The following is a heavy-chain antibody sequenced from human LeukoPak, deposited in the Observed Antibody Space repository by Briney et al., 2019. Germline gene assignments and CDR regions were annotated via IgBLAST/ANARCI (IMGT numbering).Heavy chain of an antibody. CDR2: IIPIFGTA. V-gene: IGHV1-69*05. CDR3: ARGRIQPWTKGAFDI. J-gene: IGHJ3*02. Sequence: ASVKVSCKASGGTFSSYAISWVRQAPGQGLEWMGGIIPIFGTANYAQKFQGRVTITTDESTSTAYMELSSLRSEDTAVYYCARGRIQPWTKGAFDIWGQGTMVTVSS. D-gene: IGHD5-18*01. CDR1: GGTFSSYA.